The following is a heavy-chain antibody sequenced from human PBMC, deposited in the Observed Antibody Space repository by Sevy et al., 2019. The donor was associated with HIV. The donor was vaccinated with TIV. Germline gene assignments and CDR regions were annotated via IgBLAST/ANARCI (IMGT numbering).Heavy chain of an antibody. CDR2: IYFGGSP. J-gene: IGHJ4*02. V-gene: IGHV4-4*07. CDR3: ATAYKWNDAMHT. D-gene: IGHD1-1*01. CDR1: GDSISSFY. Sequence: SETLSLTCTVSGDSISSFYWSWVRQPAGKGLEWLGRIYFGGSPNYNPSPKSRVTMSLDTSENQVSLKVSSVTAADTAVYYCATAYKWNDAMHTWGQGTLVTVSS.